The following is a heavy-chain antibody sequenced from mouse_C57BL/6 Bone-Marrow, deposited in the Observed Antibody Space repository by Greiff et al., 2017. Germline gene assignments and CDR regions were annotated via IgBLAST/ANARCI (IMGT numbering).Heavy chain of an antibody. CDR3: AKSGPRGLSVDY. CDR2: INPTSGRT. CDR1: GYTFTSYW. J-gene: IGHJ2*01. V-gene: IGHV1-55*01. Sequence: VQLQQPGAELVKPGASVKLSCKASGYTFTSYWITWVKQRPGQGLAWIGDINPTSGRTNYNEKFKSKATLTVDTSSNTAYMQLSSLTSEDSAVFYCAKSGPRGLSVDYWYRGTTLTVSS. D-gene: IGHD3-1*01.